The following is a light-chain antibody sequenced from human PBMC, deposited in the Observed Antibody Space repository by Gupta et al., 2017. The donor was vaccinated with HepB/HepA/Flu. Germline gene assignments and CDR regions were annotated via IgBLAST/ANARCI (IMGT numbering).Light chain of an antibody. V-gene: IGKV3-11*01. Sequence: EIVLTQSPATLSLSPGESVTLSCRARQRVALSFAWYKQKPAQAPRLLVYEAFSRAAGVPARFSGSGSGTDFTLTISSLEPEDFAIYYCQERSNWPLITFGQGTRLDIK. J-gene: IGKJ5*01. CDR2: EAF. CDR1: QRVALS. CDR3: QERSNWPLIT.